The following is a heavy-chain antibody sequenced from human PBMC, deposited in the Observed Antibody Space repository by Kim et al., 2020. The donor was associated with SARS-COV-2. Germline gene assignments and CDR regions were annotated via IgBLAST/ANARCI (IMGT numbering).Heavy chain of an antibody. CDR2: IYPGDSDT. Sequence: GESLKISCQVSGYSFSDYWIGWVRQMPGKGLEWMGIIYPGDSDTRYSPSFQGQVTIFADKSAAYLQWSSLKASDTAIYYFARQRYSWNRVEPYGAFDVWG. J-gene: IGHJ3*01. V-gene: IGHV5-51*01. CDR1: GYSFSDYW. D-gene: IGHD1-1*01. CDR3: ARQRYSWNRVEPYGAFDV.